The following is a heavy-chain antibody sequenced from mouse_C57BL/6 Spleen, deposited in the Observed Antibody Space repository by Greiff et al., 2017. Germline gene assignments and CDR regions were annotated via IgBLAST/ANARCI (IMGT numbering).Heavy chain of an antibody. Sequence: QVQLQQPGAELVMPGASVKLSCKASGYTFTSYWMHWVKQRPGQGLEWIGEIDPSDSYTNYNQKFKGKSTLTVDKSSSTAYMQLSSLTSEDSAVYYCARYYYGSSYYARDYWGQGTSVTVSS. D-gene: IGHD1-1*01. J-gene: IGHJ4*01. CDR2: IDPSDSYT. V-gene: IGHV1-69*01. CDR1: GYTFTSYW. CDR3: ARYYYGSSYYARDY.